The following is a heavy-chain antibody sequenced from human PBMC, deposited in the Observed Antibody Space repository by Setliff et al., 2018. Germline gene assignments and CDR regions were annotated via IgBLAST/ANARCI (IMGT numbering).Heavy chain of an antibody. D-gene: IGHD3-16*01. CDR1: GFSFSDYN. CDR3: ARDGGEY. V-gene: IGHV3-48*04. Sequence: GGSLRLSCAASGFSFSDYNLNWVRQAPGKELEWVSYISSSGTATYYADSVRGRFTISRDNAKNSLYLQMNSLRAEDTAVYYCARDGGEYWGQGTLVTAPQ. J-gene: IGHJ4*02. CDR2: ISSSGTAT.